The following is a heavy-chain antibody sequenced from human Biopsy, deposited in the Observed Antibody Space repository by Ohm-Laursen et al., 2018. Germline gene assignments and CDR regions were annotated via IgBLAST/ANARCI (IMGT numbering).Heavy chain of an antibody. V-gene: IGHV4-31*03. CDR2: IYYSGST. J-gene: IGHJ4*02. D-gene: IGHD5/OR15-5a*01. CDR3: ARVNVDRVSTIID. Sequence: TLSLTCTVSGGSISSGNDYWSWIRQHPGKGLEWIGYIYYSGSTYYTPSLKSRVIISLDTSKNQFSLKLSSVIAADTAVYYCARVNVDRVSTIIDWGQGTLVTVSS. CDR1: GGSISSGNDY.